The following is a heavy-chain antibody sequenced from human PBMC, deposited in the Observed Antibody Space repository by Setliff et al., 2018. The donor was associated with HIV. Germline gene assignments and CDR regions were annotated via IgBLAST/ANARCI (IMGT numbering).Heavy chain of an antibody. CDR1: GYTFTGFY. CDR3: VRAMDLSSTSLPLDY. D-gene: IGHD2-2*01. V-gene: IGHV1-2*02. CDR2: INPDSGAT. J-gene: IGHJ4*01. Sequence: GASVKVSCKPSGYTFTGFYIHWVRQAPGQGLEWMGWINPDSGATKYAQKFQGRVTMTRDTSVTTAYLEVNSLRSHDTAIFYCVRAMDLSSTSLPLDYWGHGTLVTVSS.